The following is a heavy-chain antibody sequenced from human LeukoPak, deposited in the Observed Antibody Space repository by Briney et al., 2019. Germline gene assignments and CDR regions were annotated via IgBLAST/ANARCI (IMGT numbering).Heavy chain of an antibody. CDR2: IKQDGSEK. CDR1: GFTFSSYW. Sequence: GGSLRLSCAASGFTFSSYWMSWVRQAPGKGLEWVANIKQDGSEKYYVDSVKGRFTISRDNAKNSLYLQMNSLRAEDTAVYYCARVAAAGYYYYYYMDVWGKGTTVTISS. D-gene: IGHD6-13*01. J-gene: IGHJ6*03. CDR3: ARVAAAGYYYYYYMDV. V-gene: IGHV3-7*01.